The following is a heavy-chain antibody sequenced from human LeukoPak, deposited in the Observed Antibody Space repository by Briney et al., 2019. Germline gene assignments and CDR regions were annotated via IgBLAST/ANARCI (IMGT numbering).Heavy chain of an antibody. J-gene: IGHJ3*02. V-gene: IGHV4-39*01. CDR3: ARLGYCSGGSCLDAFDI. D-gene: IGHD2-15*01. Sequence: SETLSLTXTVSGGSISSSSYYWGWLRQPPGKGLEWIGSIYYSGSAYYNPSLKSRVTISVDTSKNQFSLKLSSVTAADTAVYYCARLGYCSGGSCLDAFDIWGQGTMVTVSS. CDR2: IYYSGSA. CDR1: GGSISSSSYY.